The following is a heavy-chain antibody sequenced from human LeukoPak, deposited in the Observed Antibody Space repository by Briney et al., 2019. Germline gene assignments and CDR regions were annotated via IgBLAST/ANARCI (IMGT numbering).Heavy chain of an antibody. CDR1: GYTFTSYG. D-gene: IGHD6-6*01. J-gene: IGHJ6*02. V-gene: IGHV1-18*01. CDR2: ISAYNGNT. Sequence: ASVKVSCKASGYTFTSYGISWVRQAPGQGLEWMGWISAYNGNTNYAQKLQGRVTMTTDTSTSTAYMELRSLRSDDTAVYYCARDLLQGSSTGDINYCYYGMDVWGQGTTVTVSS. CDR3: ARDLLQGSSTGDINYCYYGMDV.